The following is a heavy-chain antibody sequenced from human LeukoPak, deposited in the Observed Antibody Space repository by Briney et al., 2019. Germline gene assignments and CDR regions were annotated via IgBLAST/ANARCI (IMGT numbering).Heavy chain of an antibody. CDR3: ARESFPGIAVAKIGLNLDY. D-gene: IGHD6-19*01. J-gene: IGHJ4*02. V-gene: IGHV3-30*03. CDR1: GFTFSSYG. Sequence: GGSLRLSCAASGFTFSSYGMHWVRQAPGKGLEWVAVISYDGSNKYYADSVKGRFTISRDNPKNTLYLQMNSLRAEDTAVYYCARESFPGIAVAKIGLNLDYWGQGTLVTVSS. CDR2: ISYDGSNK.